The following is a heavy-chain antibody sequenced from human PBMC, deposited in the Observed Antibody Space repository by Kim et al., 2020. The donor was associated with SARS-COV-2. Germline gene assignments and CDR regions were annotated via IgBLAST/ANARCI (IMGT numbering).Heavy chain of an antibody. J-gene: IGHJ4*02. CDR3: ARGSYRWYYFDY. V-gene: IGHV4-34*01. Sequence: NHNPSLKSRVTISVDTSKNQFSLKLSSVTAADTAVYYCARGSYRWYYFDYWGQGTLVTVSS. D-gene: IGHD3-16*02.